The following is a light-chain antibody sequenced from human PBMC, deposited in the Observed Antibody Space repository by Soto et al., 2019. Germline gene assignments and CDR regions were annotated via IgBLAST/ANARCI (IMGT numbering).Light chain of an antibody. CDR1: ESVLYSSNNKAY. Sequence: DIVMTQSPDSLAASLREKATLNRKYPESVLYSSNNKAYLAWYRQTPGQPPKLLIFWASTRESGVPHRCIGSGSGTEFIPPTSSLQPEDVAVYYCQQYYRTPPWTVGQGTKVEIK. CDR2: WAS. J-gene: IGKJ1*01. V-gene: IGKV4-1*01. CDR3: QQYYRTPPWT.